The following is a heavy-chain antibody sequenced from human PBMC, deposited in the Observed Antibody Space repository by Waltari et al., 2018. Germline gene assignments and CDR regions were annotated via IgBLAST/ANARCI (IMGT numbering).Heavy chain of an antibody. D-gene: IGHD4-17*01. V-gene: IGHV3-30*03. J-gene: IGHJ4*02. CDR3: ATEYGDYVSY. Sequence: QVQLVESGGGVVQPGRSLRLSCVASGFTFSSYGMHWVRQAPGKGLEWVAVISNEGRNTYYADQVKCRLTISRDNSKNTLYLQIKSLRPEDTAVYYCATEYGDYVSYWGQGTLVTVSS. CDR2: ISNEGRNT. CDR1: GFTFSSYG.